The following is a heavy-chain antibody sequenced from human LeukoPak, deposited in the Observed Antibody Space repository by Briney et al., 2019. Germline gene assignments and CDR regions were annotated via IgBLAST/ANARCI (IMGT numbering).Heavy chain of an antibody. J-gene: IGHJ6*02. D-gene: IGHD2-2*01. CDR1: GFTFSSYS. CDR2: ISSSSSTI. CDR3: ATLEYCSSTTCYGNYYGMDV. V-gene: IGHV3-48*04. Sequence: GGSLRLSCAASGFTFSSYSMNWVRQAPGKGLEWVSYISSSSSTIYYADSVKGRFTISRDNAKNSLYLQMNSLRAEDTAVYYCATLEYCSSTTCYGNYYGMDVWGQGTTVTVSS.